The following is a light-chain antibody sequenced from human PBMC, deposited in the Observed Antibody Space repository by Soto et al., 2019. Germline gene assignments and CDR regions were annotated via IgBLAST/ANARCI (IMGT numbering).Light chain of an antibody. V-gene: IGLV2-14*01. J-gene: IGLJ1*01. Sequence: QSALTQPASVSGSPGQSITISCSGTISDFVVYNYVSWYQQHPGKAPKLMLYGVSKRPSGVSNRVSGSKSGDTASLTISGLQAEDESDYYCSSHTLSSALQVFGTGTKLTVL. CDR3: SSHTLSSALQV. CDR2: GVS. CDR1: ISDFVVYNY.